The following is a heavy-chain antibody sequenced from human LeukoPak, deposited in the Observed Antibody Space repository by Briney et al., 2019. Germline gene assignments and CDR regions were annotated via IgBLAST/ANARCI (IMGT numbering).Heavy chain of an antibody. V-gene: IGHV4-39*01. CDR3: ARAGVVSNPNSYWYFDL. J-gene: IGHJ2*01. D-gene: IGHD3-3*01. CDR2: IYSSGST. Sequence: TSETLSLTCTVSGGSVSGSNYFWGWIRQPPGKDLEWIGSIYSSGSTYYNPSLKSRVTISVDTSKNQFSLKLSSVTAADPAVYYCARAGVVSNPNSYWYFDLWGRGTLVTVSS. CDR1: GGSVSGSNYF.